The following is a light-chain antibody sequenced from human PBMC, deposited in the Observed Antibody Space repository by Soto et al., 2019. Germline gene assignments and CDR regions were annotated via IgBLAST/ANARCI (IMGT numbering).Light chain of an antibody. J-gene: IGLJ2*01. Sequence: QSVLTQSPSASASLGASVKLTCTLSSGRTTYTIAWHQQQPGKGPRYLMKVYNDGSHIKGDGIPDRFSGSTSGAERYLTISNLPSEDEADYYCQTWDNDFMWQFGGGIKLTVL. V-gene: IGLV4-69*01. CDR1: SGRTTYT. CDR3: QTWDNDFMWQ. CDR2: VYNDGSH.